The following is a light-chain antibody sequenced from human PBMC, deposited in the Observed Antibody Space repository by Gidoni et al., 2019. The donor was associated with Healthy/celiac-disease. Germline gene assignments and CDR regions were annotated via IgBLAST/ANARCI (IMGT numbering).Light chain of an antibody. CDR3: QQRSNWPPLVT. CDR2: DAS. CDR1: QSVSSY. V-gene: IGKV3-11*01. Sequence: EIVLTQSPATLSLSPGERATLSCRDSQSVSSYLAWYQQKPGQAPRLLIYDASNRATGIPARFSGSGSGTDFTLTISSLEPEDFAVYYCQQRSNWPPLVTFGQGTRLEIK. J-gene: IGKJ5*01.